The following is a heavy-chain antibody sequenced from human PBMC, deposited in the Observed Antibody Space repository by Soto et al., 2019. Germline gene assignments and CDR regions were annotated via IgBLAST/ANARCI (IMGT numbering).Heavy chain of an antibody. CDR1: GFTFGDYA. CDR2: IRSKAYGGTT. V-gene: IGHV3-49*04. Sequence: PGGSLRLSCTASGFTFGDYAMSWVRQAPGKGLEWVGFIRSKAYGGTTEYAASVKGRFTISRDDSKGIAYLQMNSLKTEDTAVYYCTSVEYYDSSGYYFDYWGQGTLVTVSS. D-gene: IGHD3-22*01. CDR3: TSVEYYDSSGYYFDY. J-gene: IGHJ4*02.